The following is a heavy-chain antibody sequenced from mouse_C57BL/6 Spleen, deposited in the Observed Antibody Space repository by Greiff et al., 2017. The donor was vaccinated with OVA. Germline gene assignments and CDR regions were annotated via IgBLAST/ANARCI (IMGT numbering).Heavy chain of an antibody. V-gene: IGHV1-81*01. J-gene: IGHJ4*01. CDR1: GYTFTSYG. CDR3: ARSNSNYPYYYAMDY. Sequence: VQLVESGAELARPGASVKLSCKASGYTFTSYGISWVKQRTGQGLEWIGEIYPRSGNTYYNEKFKGKATLTADKSSSTAYMELRSLTSEDSAVYFCARSNSNYPYYYAMDYWGQGTSVTVSS. D-gene: IGHD2-5*01. CDR2: IYPRSGNT.